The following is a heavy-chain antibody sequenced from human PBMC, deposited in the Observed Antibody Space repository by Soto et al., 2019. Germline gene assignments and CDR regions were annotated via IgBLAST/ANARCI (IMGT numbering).Heavy chain of an antibody. V-gene: IGHV3-30-3*01. CDR2: ISYDGSNK. J-gene: IGHJ4*02. D-gene: IGHD6-19*01. CDR3: ARDPRGYSSGWYPTCADY. CDR1: GFTFSSYA. Sequence: QVQLVESGGGVVQPGRSLRLSCAASGFTFSSYAMHWVRQAPGKGLEWVAVISYDGSNKYYADSVKGRFTISRDNSKNTLYLQMNSLRAEDTAVYYCARDPRGYSSGWYPTCADYWGQRTLVTVSS.